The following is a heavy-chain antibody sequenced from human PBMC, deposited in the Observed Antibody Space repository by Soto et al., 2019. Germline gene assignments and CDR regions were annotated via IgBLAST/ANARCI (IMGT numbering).Heavy chain of an antibody. CDR3: ARGDYGDSDY. Sequence: GASVKVSCTASGYTVTSSGVGWVRQAPGQGLEWMGWISAYNGNTNYAQKLQGRGTMTTDTSTSTAYMELRSLRSDDTAVYYCARGDYGDSDYWGQGTLVTVSS. CDR1: GYTVTSSG. V-gene: IGHV1-18*01. D-gene: IGHD4-17*01. J-gene: IGHJ4*02. CDR2: ISAYNGNT.